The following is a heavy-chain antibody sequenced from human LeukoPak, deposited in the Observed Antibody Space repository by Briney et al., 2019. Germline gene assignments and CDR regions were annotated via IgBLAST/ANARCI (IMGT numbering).Heavy chain of an antibody. CDR3: ARFLIAARQFDY. D-gene: IGHD6-6*01. V-gene: IGHV4-39*01. CDR2: IYYSGST. J-gene: IGHJ4*02. Sequence: PSETLSLTCTVSGGSISSSSYYWGWIRQPPGKGLEWIGSIYYSGSTYYNPSLKSRVTISVDTSKNQFSLKLSSVTAADTAVYYCARFLIAARQFDYWGQGTLVTVSS. CDR1: GGSISSSSYY.